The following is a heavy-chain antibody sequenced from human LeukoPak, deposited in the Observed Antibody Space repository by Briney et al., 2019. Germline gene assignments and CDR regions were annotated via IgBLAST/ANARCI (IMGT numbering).Heavy chain of an antibody. Sequence: GGSLRLSCAASGFTFSSYWMSWVRQAPGKGLEWVAVISYDGSNKYYADSVKGRFTISRDNSKNTLYLQMNSLRAEDTAVYYCARLPLGVVGAEDAFDIWGQGTMVTVSS. CDR3: ARLPLGVVGAEDAFDI. CDR1: GFTFSSYW. CDR2: ISYDGSNK. V-gene: IGHV3-30*03. J-gene: IGHJ3*02. D-gene: IGHD1-26*01.